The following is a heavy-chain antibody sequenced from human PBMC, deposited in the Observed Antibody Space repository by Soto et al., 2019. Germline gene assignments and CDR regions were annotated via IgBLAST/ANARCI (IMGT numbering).Heavy chain of an antibody. V-gene: IGHV4-61*03. J-gene: IGHJ4*02. CDR1: GDSVTSGSYY. Sequence: PSETLSLTCIVSGDSVTSGSYYWTWLRQPPGKGLEWIGYISYTGRTKYNPSLQSRVTISVDTSKNDFSLNLSSVTAADTAVYFCARASYCGGDCFYFDYWGQGTLVTVPQ. CDR3: ARASYCGGDCFYFDY. CDR2: ISYTGRT. D-gene: IGHD2-21*02.